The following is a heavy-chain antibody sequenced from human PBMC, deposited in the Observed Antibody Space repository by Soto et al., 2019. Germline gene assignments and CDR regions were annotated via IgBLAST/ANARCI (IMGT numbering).Heavy chain of an antibody. Sequence: GGSLRLSCAASGFTFSSYGMHWVRQAPGKGLEWVAVIWYDGSNKYYADSVKGRFTISRDNSKNTLYLQMNSLRAEDTAVYYCARDLEFDSSGWPGDYGMDVWGQGTTVTVSS. CDR2: IWYDGSNK. J-gene: IGHJ6*02. CDR1: GFTFSSYG. D-gene: IGHD6-19*01. CDR3: ARDLEFDSSGWPGDYGMDV. V-gene: IGHV3-33*01.